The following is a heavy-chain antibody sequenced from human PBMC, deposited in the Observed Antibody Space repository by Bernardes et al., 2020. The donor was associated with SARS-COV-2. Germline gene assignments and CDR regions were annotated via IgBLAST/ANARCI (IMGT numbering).Heavy chain of an antibody. CDR3: ARTLYGDYPDY. J-gene: IGHJ4*02. D-gene: IGHD4-17*01. V-gene: IGHV4-59*01. CDR1: GGSITSSY. Sequence: SETLSLTCSVSGGSITSSYWNWIRQAPGKGLEWIGYIYYSGSTNYNPSLKSRVTISVDTSKNQFSLKLSSVTAADTAVYYCARTLYGDYPDYWGQGTLVTVSS. CDR2: IYYSGST.